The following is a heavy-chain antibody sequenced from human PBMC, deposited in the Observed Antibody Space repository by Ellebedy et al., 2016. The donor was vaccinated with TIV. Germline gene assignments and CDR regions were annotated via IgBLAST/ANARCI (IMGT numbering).Heavy chain of an antibody. CDR2: IYYSGST. CDR1: GGSITSYSYY. D-gene: IGHD4-23*01. CDR3: ARHAATVGAPNMDV. V-gene: IGHV4-39*01. Sequence: SETLSLTCTVSGGSITSYSYYCGWIRQPPGKGLEWSGEIYYSGSTFYNPSLKSRVTISVDTSKNQFSLKLSSVTAADTAVYYCARHAATVGAPNMDVWGRGTTVTVSS. J-gene: IGHJ6*03.